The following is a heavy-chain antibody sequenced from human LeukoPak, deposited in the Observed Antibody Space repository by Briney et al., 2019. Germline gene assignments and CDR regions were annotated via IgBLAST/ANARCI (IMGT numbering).Heavy chain of an antibody. J-gene: IGHJ6*02. CDR2: VYGGDTT. D-gene: IGHD3-10*01. V-gene: IGHV3-66*01. CDR1: GFTVSSNY. CDR3: ARDAHTGSGTYWGGVDYYYGLDV. Sequence: GGSLRLSCAASGFTVSSNYMSWVRQAPGRGLEWVSVVYGGDTTYYADSVKGRFTISRDNSKNTLYLQMNSLRAEDTAVYYCARDAHTGSGTYWGGVDYYYGLDVWGQGTTVTVSS.